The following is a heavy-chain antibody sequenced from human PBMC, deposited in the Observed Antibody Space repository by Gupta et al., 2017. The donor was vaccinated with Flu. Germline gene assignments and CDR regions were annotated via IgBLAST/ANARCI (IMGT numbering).Heavy chain of an antibody. CDR2: IIPIFGTA. Sequence: QVQLVQSGAEVKKPGSSVKVSCKASGGTFSSYAISWVRQAPGQGLEWMGGIIPIFGTANYAQKFQGRVTITADESTSTAYMELSSLRSEDTAVYYCASEDIAATPLIDYGMDVWGQGTTVTVSS. V-gene: IGHV1-69*01. CDR3: ASEDIAATPLIDYGMDV. CDR1: GGTFSSYA. J-gene: IGHJ6*02. D-gene: IGHD6-13*01.